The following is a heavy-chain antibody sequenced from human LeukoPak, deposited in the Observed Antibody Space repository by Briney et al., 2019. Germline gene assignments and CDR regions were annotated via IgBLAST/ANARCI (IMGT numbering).Heavy chain of an antibody. CDR3: ARDSHDYGDYEYYFDY. V-gene: IGHV4-59*01. CDR1: GGSISSYY. D-gene: IGHD4-17*01. CDR2: IYYSGST. J-gene: IGHJ4*02. Sequence: PSETLSLTCTVSGGSISSYYWSWIRQPPGKGLEWIGYIYYSGSTNYNPSLKSRVTIPVDTSKNQFSLKLSSVTAADTAVYYCARDSHDYGDYEYYFDYWGQGTLVTVSS.